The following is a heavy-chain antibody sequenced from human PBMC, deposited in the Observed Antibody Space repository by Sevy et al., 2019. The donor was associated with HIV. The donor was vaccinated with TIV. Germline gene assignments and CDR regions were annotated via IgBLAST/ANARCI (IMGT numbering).Heavy chain of an antibody. CDR3: ARQWWELSFLWFDP. CDR2: IYYSGST. CDR1: GGSISSSSYY. Sequence: ETLSLTCTVSGGSISSSSYYWGWIRQPPGKGLEWIGSIYYSGSTYCNPSLKSRVTISVDTSKSQVSLKLSSVTAADTAVYYCARQWWELSFLWFDPWGQGTLVTVSS. V-gene: IGHV4-39*01. J-gene: IGHJ5*02. D-gene: IGHD3-16*02.